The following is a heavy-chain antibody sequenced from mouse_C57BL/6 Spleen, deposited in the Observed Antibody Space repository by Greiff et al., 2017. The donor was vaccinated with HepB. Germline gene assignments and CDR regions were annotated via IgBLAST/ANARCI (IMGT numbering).Heavy chain of an antibody. D-gene: IGHD2-3*01. CDR2: IDPSDSYT. Sequence: QQSCKASGYTFTSYWMHWVKQRPGQGLEWIGEIDPSDSYTNYNQKFKGKSTLTVDKSSSTAYMQLSSLTSEDSAVYYCARRGWDAWFAYWGQGTLVTVSA. CDR1: GYTFTSYW. CDR3: ARRGWDAWFAY. V-gene: IGHV1-69*01. J-gene: IGHJ3*01.